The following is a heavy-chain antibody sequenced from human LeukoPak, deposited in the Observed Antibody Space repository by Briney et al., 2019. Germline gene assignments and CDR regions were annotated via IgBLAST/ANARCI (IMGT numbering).Heavy chain of an antibody. D-gene: IGHD6-19*01. Sequence: SETLSLTCAVYGGSFSGYYWSWIRQPPGKGLEWIGEINHSGSTNYNPSLKSRVTISVDTSKNQFSLKLSSVTAADTAVYYCAKGSTVSGWNYWGQGTLVTVSS. CDR1: GGSFSGYY. V-gene: IGHV4-34*01. CDR2: INHSGST. CDR3: AKGSTVSGWNY. J-gene: IGHJ4*02.